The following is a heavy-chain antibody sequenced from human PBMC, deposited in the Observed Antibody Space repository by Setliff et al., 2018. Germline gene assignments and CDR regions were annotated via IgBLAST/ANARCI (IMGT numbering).Heavy chain of an antibody. CDR2: IYPGDSDT. V-gene: IGHV5-51*01. CDR3: VRDGRAEPAET. D-gene: IGHD6-19*01. CDR1: GYSFSTYW. Sequence: PGESLKISCKGSGYSFSTYWIGWVRQMPGKGLEWMGFIYPGDSDTRYSPSFQGQVTISADKSISTAYLQWSSLEASDTAMYYCVRDGRAEPAETWGQGTLVTVSS. J-gene: IGHJ5*02.